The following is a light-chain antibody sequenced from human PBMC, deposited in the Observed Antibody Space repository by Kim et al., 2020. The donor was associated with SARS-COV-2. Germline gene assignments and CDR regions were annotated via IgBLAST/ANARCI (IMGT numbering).Light chain of an antibody. CDR2: YDS. CDR1: NVGSKR. V-gene: IGLV3-21*04. CDR3: QVWDSSSDHPGV. Sequence: GKTARSTCGGNNVGSKRVHWYQQKPGQAPVLVIYYDSDRPSGIPERFSGSNSGNTATLTISRVEAGDEADYYCQVWDSSSDHPGVFGGGTKLTVL. J-gene: IGLJ3*02.